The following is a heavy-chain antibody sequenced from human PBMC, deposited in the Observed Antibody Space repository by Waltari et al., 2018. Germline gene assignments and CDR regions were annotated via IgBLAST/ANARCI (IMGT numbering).Heavy chain of an antibody. CDR2: ISVSDAT. J-gene: IGHJ1*01. D-gene: IGHD1-20*01. V-gene: IGHV3-23*01. Sequence: EVQLLESGGGLVQPGGSLRLSCQASGFTSVTHAINWVRQAPGRGRGWVSAISVSDATYYADSVKGRFTISRDYSDNTVYLQMDSLRADDTAVYFCAKPFYNWDDPLHSWGQGTPVTVSS. CDR3: AKPFYNWDDPLHS. CDR1: GFTSVTHA.